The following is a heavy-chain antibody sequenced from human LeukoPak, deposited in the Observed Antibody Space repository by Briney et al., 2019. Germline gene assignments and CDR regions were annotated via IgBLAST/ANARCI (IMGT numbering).Heavy chain of an antibody. Sequence: GASLRLSCAASGFTFSSYAMSWVRRAPGKGLEWVSAISGSGGNTHYADSVKGRFTISRDNSKNTLYLQMNSLRAEDTAIYYCAKKRGMQLWQYYFDYWGQGTLVTVSS. CDR3: AKKRGMQLWQYYFDY. V-gene: IGHV3-23*01. CDR2: ISGSGGNT. D-gene: IGHD5-18*01. CDR1: GFTFSSYA. J-gene: IGHJ4*02.